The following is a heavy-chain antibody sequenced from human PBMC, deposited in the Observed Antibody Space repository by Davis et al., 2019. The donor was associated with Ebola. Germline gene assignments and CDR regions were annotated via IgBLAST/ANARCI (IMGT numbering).Heavy chain of an antibody. CDR2: INHSGTT. CDR3: VRHGNIVVLLASPEDFQH. V-gene: IGHV4-39*01. J-gene: IGHJ1*01. D-gene: IGHD2-21*01. Sequence: MPSETLSLTCTVSGGSVTSRAYYWGWIRQTPGKGLEWIGNINHSGTTYYNPSLKSRVTISADASTNQISLSLSSVTAADTAVYYCVRHGNIVVLLASPEDFQHWGQGTLVTVSS. CDR1: GGSVTSRAYY.